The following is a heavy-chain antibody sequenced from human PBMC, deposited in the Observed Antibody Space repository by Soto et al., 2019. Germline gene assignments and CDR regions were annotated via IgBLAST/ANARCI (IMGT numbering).Heavy chain of an antibody. D-gene: IGHD1-26*01. CDR1: GFAVSSSY. Sequence: GGSLRLSCAASGFAVSSSYMSWVRQAPGKGLEWVSVIYSGGNTYYADSVKGRFTISRDNSKNTLYLQMNSLRAEDTAVYYCAKDLSYGERDFDYWGQGTLVTVSS. CDR3: AKDLSYGERDFDY. CDR2: IYSGGNT. J-gene: IGHJ4*02. V-gene: IGHV3-53*01.